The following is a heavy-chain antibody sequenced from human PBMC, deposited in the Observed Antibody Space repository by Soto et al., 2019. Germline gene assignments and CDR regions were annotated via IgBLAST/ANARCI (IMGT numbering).Heavy chain of an antibody. CDR1: GGSISSYY. CDR2: IYYSGST. Sequence: PSETLSLTCTVSGGSISSYYWSWIRQPPGKGLEWIGYIYYSGSTNYNPSLKSRVTISVDTSKNQFSLKLSSVTAADTAVYYCAREDIVVVPAAPNNDYYYFKDVPAKRTT. CDR3: AREDIVVVPAAPNNDYYYFKDV. V-gene: IGHV4-59*01. D-gene: IGHD2-2*01. J-gene: IGHJ6*03.